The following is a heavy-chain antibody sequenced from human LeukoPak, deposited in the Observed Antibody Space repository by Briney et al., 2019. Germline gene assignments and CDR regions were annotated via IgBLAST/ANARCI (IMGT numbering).Heavy chain of an antibody. Sequence: GGSLRLSCVASGFTFSSYSMNWVRQAPGQGLEWVSYITRSSSAKFYADSVKGRFTISRDNAENLLYLQMNSLRAEDTAVYYCTRDQEGSDYWGQGTLVTVSS. V-gene: IGHV3-48*01. CDR3: TRDQEGSDY. CDR2: ITRSSSAK. J-gene: IGHJ4*02. CDR1: GFTFSSYS.